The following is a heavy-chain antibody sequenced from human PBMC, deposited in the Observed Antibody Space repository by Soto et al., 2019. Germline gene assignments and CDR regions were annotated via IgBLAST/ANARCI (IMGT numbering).Heavy chain of an antibody. CDR2: IDPSDSQT. D-gene: IGHD3-22*01. Sequence: PGESLKISCQGSGYSFAGYWITWVRQKPGKGLEWMGRIDPSDSQTYYSPSFRGHVTISVTKSITTVFLQWSSLRASDTAMYYCARQIYDSDTGPNFRYYFDSWGQGTPVTVSS. CDR3: ARQIYDSDTGPNFRYYFDS. CDR1: GYSFAGYW. V-gene: IGHV5-10-1*01. J-gene: IGHJ4*02.